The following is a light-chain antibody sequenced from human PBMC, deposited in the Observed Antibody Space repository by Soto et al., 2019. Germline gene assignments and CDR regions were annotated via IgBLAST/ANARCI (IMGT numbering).Light chain of an antibody. Sequence: DIQITQSPSFLSASVGDRVTITCRASQGIRNSLAWYQHKPGKVPKLLIYAASTLYSGVSSRFSGSGSGTDFTLTIGSLQPEDVAVYYCQKHSSVPFTFGGGTKVEIK. CDR1: QGIRNS. J-gene: IGKJ4*01. CDR3: QKHSSVPFT. CDR2: AAS. V-gene: IGKV1-27*01.